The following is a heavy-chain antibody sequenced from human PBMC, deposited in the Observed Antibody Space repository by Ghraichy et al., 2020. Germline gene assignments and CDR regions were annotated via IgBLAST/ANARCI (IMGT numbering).Heavy chain of an antibody. CDR1: GFSLSTSGVG. Sequence: SGPTLVKPTQTLTLTRTFSGFSLSTSGVGVGWIRQPPGKALEWLALIYWDDDKRYSPSLKSRLTITKDTSKNQVVLTMTNMDPVDTATYYCAHRSVGSSCRRCVAFDIWGQGTMVTVSS. V-gene: IGHV2-5*02. D-gene: IGHD6-13*01. J-gene: IGHJ3*02. CDR3: AHRSVGSSCRRCVAFDI. CDR2: IYWDDDK.